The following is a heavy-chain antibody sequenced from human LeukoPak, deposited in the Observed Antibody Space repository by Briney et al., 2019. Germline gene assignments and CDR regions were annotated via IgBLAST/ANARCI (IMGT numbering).Heavy chain of an antibody. CDR2: ISGSSTTI. Sequence: GSLRLSCAASGFTSSSYSMNWVRQAPGKGLEWVAYISGSSTTIFYADSLKGRFTISRDNAKNSLYLQMNSLRDEDTAVYYCAREGPLDVWGQGTTVTVSS. V-gene: IGHV3-48*02. J-gene: IGHJ6*02. CDR3: AREGPLDV. CDR1: GFTSSSYS.